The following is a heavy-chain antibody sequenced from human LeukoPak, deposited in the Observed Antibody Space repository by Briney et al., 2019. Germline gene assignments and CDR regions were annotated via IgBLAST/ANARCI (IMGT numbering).Heavy chain of an antibody. CDR1: GGSFSGYY. CDR3: ARVFGFWSGYYAKGGAFDI. Sequence: SETLSLTCAVYGGSFSGYYWSWIRQPPGKGLEWIGEINHSGSTSYNPSLKSRVTISVDTSKNQFSLKLSSVTAADTAVYYCARVFGFWSGYYAKGGAFDIWGQGTMVTVSS. D-gene: IGHD3-3*01. V-gene: IGHV4-34*01. J-gene: IGHJ3*02. CDR2: INHSGST.